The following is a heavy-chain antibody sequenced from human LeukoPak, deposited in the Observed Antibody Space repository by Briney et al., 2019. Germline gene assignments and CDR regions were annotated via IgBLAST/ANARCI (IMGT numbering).Heavy chain of an antibody. V-gene: IGHV3-74*01. Sequence: GGSLKLSCEASGFTFSSYWMHWVRQIPGKGLMWVSRIESNGLTLYADSVRDRFTISRDNGKSTIYLQMNSLRVDDTAIYYCAKAATYFYGSVTYDWFESWGQGTLVTVSS. CDR1: GFTFSSYW. J-gene: IGHJ5*01. D-gene: IGHD3-10*01. CDR3: AKAATYFYGSVTYDWFES. CDR2: IESNGLT.